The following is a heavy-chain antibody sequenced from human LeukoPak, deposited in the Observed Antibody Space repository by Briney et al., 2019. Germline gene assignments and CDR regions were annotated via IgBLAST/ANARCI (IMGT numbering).Heavy chain of an antibody. J-gene: IGHJ4*02. D-gene: IGHD2-2*02. Sequence: GGSLRLSCAASGFTVSSNYMSWVRQAPGKGLEWVSVIYSGGSTYYADSVKGRFTISRDNSKNTLYLQMNSLRAEDTAVYYCAKESCSSTSCYKPTGYWGQGTLVTVSS. CDR1: GFTVSSNY. CDR2: IYSGGST. V-gene: IGHV3-53*01. CDR3: AKESCSSTSCYKPTGY.